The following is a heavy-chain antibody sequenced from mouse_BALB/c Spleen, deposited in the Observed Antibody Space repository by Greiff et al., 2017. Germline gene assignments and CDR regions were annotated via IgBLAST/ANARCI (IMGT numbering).Heavy chain of an antibody. CDR1: GYTFSSYW. D-gene: IGHD1-1*01. J-gene: IGHJ1*01. V-gene: IGHV1-9*01. CDR3: ALYYGSSYWYFDV. CDR2: ILPGSGST. Sequence: QVQLQQSGAELMKPGASVKISCKATGYTFSSYWIEWVKQRPGHGLEWIGEILPGSGSTNYNEKFKGKATFTADTSSNTAYMQLSSLTSEDSAVYYCALYYGSSYWYFDVWGAGTTVTVSA.